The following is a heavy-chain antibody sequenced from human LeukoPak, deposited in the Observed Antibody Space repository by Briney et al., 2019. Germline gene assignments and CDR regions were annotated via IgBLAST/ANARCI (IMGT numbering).Heavy chain of an antibody. Sequence: SVKVSCKASGGTFSSYAISWVRQAPGQGLEWMGGIIPIFGTANYAQKFQGRVTITADESTSTAYMELSSLRSEDTAVYYCARFPAPVDTAPTDDSSGYCWGQGTLVTVSS. J-gene: IGHJ4*02. CDR3: ARFPAPVDTAPTDDSSGYC. D-gene: IGHD3-22*01. V-gene: IGHV1-69*13. CDR2: IIPIFGTA. CDR1: GGTFSSYA.